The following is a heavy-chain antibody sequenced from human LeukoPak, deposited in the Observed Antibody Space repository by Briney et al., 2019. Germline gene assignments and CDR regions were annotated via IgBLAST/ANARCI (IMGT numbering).Heavy chain of an antibody. CDR1: GYTFTSYG. J-gene: IGHJ4*02. V-gene: IGHV1-69*13. CDR2: IIPIFGTA. CDR3: ARGDSSGYYYFDY. D-gene: IGHD3-22*01. Sequence: GASVKVSCKASGYTFTSYGISWVRQAPGQGLEWMGGIIPIFGTANYAQKFQGRVTITADESTSTAYMELSSLRSEDTAVYYCARGDSSGYYYFDYWGQGTLVTVSS.